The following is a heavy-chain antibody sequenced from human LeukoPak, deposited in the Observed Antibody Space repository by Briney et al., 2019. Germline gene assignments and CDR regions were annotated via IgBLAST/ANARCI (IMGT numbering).Heavy chain of an antibody. CDR2: ISSSGNTI. J-gene: IGHJ3*01. V-gene: IGHV3-48*04. Sequence: GGSLRLSCAASGVTFSSYSMNWVRQAPGKGLEWVSYISSSGNTIYYADSVKGRFTISRDNAKNSLYLQMNSLRAEDSAVYYCTRETAFDFWGQGTVVTVSS. CDR3: TRETAFDF. CDR1: GVTFSSYS.